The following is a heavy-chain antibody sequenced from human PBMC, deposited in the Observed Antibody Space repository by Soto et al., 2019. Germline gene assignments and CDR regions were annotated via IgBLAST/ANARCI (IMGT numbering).Heavy chain of an antibody. J-gene: IGHJ4*02. CDR2: IIPIFGTA. CDR3: ARDWQRHTSGLGGY. Sequence: SVKVSCKASGGTFSSYAISWVRQAPGQGLEWMGGIIPIFGTANYAQKFQGRVTMTADKSTSTVYMELTSLRSEDTAVYYCARDWQRHTSGLGGYWGQGTLVTVSS. V-gene: IGHV1-69*06. CDR1: GGTFSSYA. D-gene: IGHD3-22*01.